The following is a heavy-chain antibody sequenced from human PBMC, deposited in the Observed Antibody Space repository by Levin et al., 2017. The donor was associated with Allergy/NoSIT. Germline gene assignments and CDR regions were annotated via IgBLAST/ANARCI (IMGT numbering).Heavy chain of an antibody. D-gene: IGHD6-13*01. Sequence: SETLSLTCTVSGGSVSSSSYFWGWIRQPPGKGLEWIGNIYYSGSSYYNPSLKSRVTISVDTSKNQFSLKLSSVTAADTAVYYCARAVGYSDRGRYFDHWGQGTLVTVSS. V-gene: IGHV4-39*07. J-gene: IGHJ4*02. CDR1: GGSVSSSSYF. CDR2: IYYSGSS. CDR3: ARAVGYSDRGRYFDH.